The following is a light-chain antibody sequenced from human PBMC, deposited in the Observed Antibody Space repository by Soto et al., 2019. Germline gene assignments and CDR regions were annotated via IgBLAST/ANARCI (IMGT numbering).Light chain of an antibody. J-gene: IGLJ1*01. CDR1: SIDVAGYNF. CDR2: DVS. CDR3: CSYAGSYNYV. Sequence: QSVLTQPRSVSGSPGQSVTISCTGTSIDVAGYNFVSWYQQHPGKAPKLMIYDVSKRPSGVPDRFSGSKSGYTASLTISGLQAEDEADYYCCSYAGSYNYVFGTGTK. V-gene: IGLV2-11*01.